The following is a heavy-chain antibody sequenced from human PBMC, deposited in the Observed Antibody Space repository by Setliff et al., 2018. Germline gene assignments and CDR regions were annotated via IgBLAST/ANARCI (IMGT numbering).Heavy chain of an antibody. V-gene: IGHV1-8*01. CDR1: GYTFTSYG. CDR2: MNPNSGNT. CDR3: ARVYQDAFDI. Sequence: ASVKVSCKASGYTFTSYGFSWVRQATGQGLEWMGWMNPNSGNTGYAQKFQGRVTMTRNTSISTAYMELSSLRSEDTAVYYCARVYQDAFDIWGQGTMVTVSS. J-gene: IGHJ3*02.